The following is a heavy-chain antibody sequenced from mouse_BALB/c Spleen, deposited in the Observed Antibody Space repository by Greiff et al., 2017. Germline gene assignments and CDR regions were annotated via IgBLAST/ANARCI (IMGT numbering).Heavy chain of an antibody. J-gene: IGHJ4*01. CDR2: ISYSGST. D-gene: IGHD1-1*01. Sequence: EVQLQESGPGLVKPSQSLSLTCTVTGYSITSDYAWNWIRQFPGNTLEWMGYISYSGSTSYNPSLKSRISITRDTSKNQFFLQLNSVTTEDTATYYCAKYYYGSSYAMDYWGQGTSVTVSS. CDR3: AKYYYGSSYAMDY. V-gene: IGHV3-2*02. CDR1: GYSITSDYA.